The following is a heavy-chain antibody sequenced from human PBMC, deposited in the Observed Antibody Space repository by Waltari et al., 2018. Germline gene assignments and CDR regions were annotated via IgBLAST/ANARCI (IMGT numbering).Heavy chain of an antibody. CDR2: TDYRSTWVN. D-gene: IGHD3-3*01. Sequence: QVQLQQSGPGLVKPSQTLSLTCAISGDSVSTNSAAWNWIRQSPSRGLEWLGRTDYRSTWVNDYAVSVKSRIIISPDTSKNQFSLQLNSVTPEDTAVYYCARETYYDFWKSHYYFDFWGQGILVTVSS. V-gene: IGHV6-1*01. CDR3: ARETYYDFWKSHYYFDF. CDR1: GDSVSTNSAA. J-gene: IGHJ4*02.